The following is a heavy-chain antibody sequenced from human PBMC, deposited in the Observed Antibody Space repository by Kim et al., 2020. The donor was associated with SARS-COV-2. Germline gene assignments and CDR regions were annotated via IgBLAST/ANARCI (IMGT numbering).Heavy chain of an antibody. CDR1: GYSFTSYW. Sequence: GESLKISCKGSGYSFTSYWIGWVRQMPGKGLEWMGIIYPGDSDTRYSPSFQGQVTISADKSISTAYLQWSSLKASDTAMYYCARYLREPRTRIVLGGMDVWGQGTTVTVSS. CDR2: IYPGDSDT. CDR3: ARYLREPRTRIVLGGMDV. D-gene: IGHD3-22*01. V-gene: IGHV5-51*01. J-gene: IGHJ6*02.